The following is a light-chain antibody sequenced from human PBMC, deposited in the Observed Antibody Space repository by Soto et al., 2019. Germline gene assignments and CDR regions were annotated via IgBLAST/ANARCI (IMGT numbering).Light chain of an antibody. CDR2: NVN. J-gene: IGLJ1*01. CDR1: SSDVGNYNY. V-gene: IGLV2-14*01. CDR3: SSFTSSTTYV. Sequence: QSALTQSASVSGSPGLSITISCTGTSSDVGNYNYVSWYQQHPGEVPKLIIFNVNNRPSGVSNRFSGSKSGNTASLTISGLQAEDEADYYCSSFTSSTTYVFGTGTKLTVL.